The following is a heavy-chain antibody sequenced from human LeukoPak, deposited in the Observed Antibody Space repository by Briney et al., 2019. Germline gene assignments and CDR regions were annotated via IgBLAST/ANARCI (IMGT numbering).Heavy chain of an antibody. J-gene: IGHJ5*02. CDR2: ISGTGANT. Sequence: QAGGSLRLSCAASGFTFSSYGMSWVRQAPGKGLEWVSTISGTGANTYYADSVKGRFTISRDNFKSTLYLQMNSLRVEDAAVYYCAKRRYDTSSLDWFDPWGQGTLVTVSS. V-gene: IGHV3-23*01. CDR1: GFTFSSYG. D-gene: IGHD6-13*01. CDR3: AKRRYDTSSLDWFDP.